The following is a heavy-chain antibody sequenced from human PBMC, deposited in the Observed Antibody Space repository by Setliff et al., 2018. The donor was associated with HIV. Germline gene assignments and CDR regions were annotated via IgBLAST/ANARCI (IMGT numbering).Heavy chain of an antibody. CDR2: ISSNGGST. Sequence: GGSLRLSCSASGFTFSSYAMHWVRQAPGKGLEYVSAISSNGGSTYYADSVKGRFTISRDNSKNTLYLQMSSLRAEDTAVYYCVKARVDGDYYYYYYTDVWGKGTTVTVSS. D-gene: IGHD4-17*01. CDR1: GFTFSSYA. J-gene: IGHJ6*03. V-gene: IGHV3-64D*09. CDR3: VKARVDGDYYYYYYTDV.